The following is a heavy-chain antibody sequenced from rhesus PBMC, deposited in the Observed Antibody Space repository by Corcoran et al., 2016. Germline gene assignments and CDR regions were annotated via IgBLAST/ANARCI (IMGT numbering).Heavy chain of an antibody. CDR3: AKDMFEDTVGTVLGNFDY. D-gene: IGHD5-30*01. J-gene: IGHJ4*01. CDR1: GFTFSSYW. CDR2: MKSGWGST. V-gene: IGHV3S42*01. Sequence: EVQLVESGGGLAKPGGSLRLSCAASGFTFSSYWMTWVRQTPGKGLAWISAMKSGWGSTYYPDYVKGRLTISRDNSKNLLSLQMNSLRAEDTAVYYCAKDMFEDTVGTVLGNFDYWGQGVLVTVSS.